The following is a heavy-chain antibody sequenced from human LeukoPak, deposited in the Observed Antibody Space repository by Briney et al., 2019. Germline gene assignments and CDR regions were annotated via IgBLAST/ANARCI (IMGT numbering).Heavy chain of an antibody. CDR3: ATGLMTTVTRTEFDY. Sequence: PGGSLRLSCAASGFTFSSYAMSWVRQAPGKGLEWVSAISGSGGSTYYADSVKGRFTISRDNAKNSLYLQMNSLRAEDTAVYYCATGLMTTVTRTEFDYWGQGTLVTVSS. J-gene: IGHJ4*02. CDR1: GFTFSSYA. CDR2: ISGSGGST. D-gene: IGHD4-17*01. V-gene: IGHV3-23*01.